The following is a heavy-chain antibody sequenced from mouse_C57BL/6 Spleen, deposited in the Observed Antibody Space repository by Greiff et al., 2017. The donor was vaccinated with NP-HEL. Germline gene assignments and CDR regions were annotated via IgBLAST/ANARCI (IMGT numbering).Heavy chain of an antibody. V-gene: IGHV5-6*01. CDR1: GFTFSSYG. CDR3: VRQGDGGWFAY. Sequence: EVQLQQSGGDLVKPGGSLKLSCAASGFTFSSYGMSWVRQTPDKRLEWVATISSGGSYTYYPDSVKGRFTISRDNAKNTLYLQMSSLKSEDTAMYYCVRQGDGGWFAYWGQGTLVTVSA. D-gene: IGHD1-1*02. J-gene: IGHJ3*01. CDR2: ISSGGSYT.